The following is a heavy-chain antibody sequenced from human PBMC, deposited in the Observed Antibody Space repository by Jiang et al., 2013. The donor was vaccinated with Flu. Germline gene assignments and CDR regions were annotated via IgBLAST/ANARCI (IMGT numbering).Heavy chain of an antibody. V-gene: IGHV6-1*01. CDR2: TYYRSKWYN. CDR1: SVSSNSAA. Sequence: SVSSNSAAWNWIRQSPSRGLEWLGRTYYRSKWYNDYAVSVKSRITINPDTSKNQFSLQLNSVTPEDTAVYYCARAARISYGSGSYSLDFDYWGQGTLVTVSS. D-gene: IGHD3-10*01. CDR3: ARAARISYGSGSYSLDFDY. J-gene: IGHJ4*02.